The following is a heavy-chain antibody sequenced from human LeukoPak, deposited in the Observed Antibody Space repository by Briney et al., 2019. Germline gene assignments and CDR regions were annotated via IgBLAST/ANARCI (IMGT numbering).Heavy chain of an antibody. CDR2: ISYDGSNK. J-gene: IGHJ4*02. Sequence: GRSLRLSCAASGFTFSSYGMHWVSQAPGKGLEWVAVISYDGSNKYYADSVKGRFTISRDNSKNTLYLQMNSLRAEDTAVYYCAKDPGYSYGSGSYPDYWGQGTLVTVSS. CDR3: AKDPGYSYGSGSYPDY. D-gene: IGHD3-10*01. CDR1: GFTFSSYG. V-gene: IGHV3-30*18.